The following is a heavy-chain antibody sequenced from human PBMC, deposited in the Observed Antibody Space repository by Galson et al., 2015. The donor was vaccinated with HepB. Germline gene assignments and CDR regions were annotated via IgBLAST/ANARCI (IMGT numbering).Heavy chain of an antibody. D-gene: IGHD6-19*01. CDR1: GFSLSTTEMR. V-gene: IGHV2-70*04. CDR3: ARSGYSSGWYPWYFDL. Sequence: PALVKPTQTLTLTCTFSGFSLSTTEMRVSWIRQPPGKALEWLARIDWADDKFYSTSLKTRLTISKDTSKNQVVLTMTNMDPVDTATYYCARSGYSSGWYPWYFDLWGRGTLVTVSS. J-gene: IGHJ2*01. CDR2: IDWADDK.